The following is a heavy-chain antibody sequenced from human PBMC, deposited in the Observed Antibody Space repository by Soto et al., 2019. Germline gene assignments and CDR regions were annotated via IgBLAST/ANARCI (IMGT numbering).Heavy chain of an antibody. CDR3: ARSITMIVVAEYNWFDP. J-gene: IGHJ5*02. Sequence: QVQLVQSGAEVKKPGSSVKVSCKASGGTFSSYAISWVRQAPGQGLEWMGGIIPIFGTANYAQKFQGRVTITADESTSTAYMELSSLRSEDTAVYYCARSITMIVVAEYNWFDPWGQGTLVIVSS. V-gene: IGHV1-69*01. CDR1: GGTFSSYA. CDR2: IIPIFGTA. D-gene: IGHD3-22*01.